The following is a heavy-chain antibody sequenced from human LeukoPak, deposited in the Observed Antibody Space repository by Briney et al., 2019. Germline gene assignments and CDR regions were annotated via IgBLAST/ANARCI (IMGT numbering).Heavy chain of an antibody. J-gene: IGHJ4*02. V-gene: IGHV4-59*08. Sequence: SETLSLTCRVSGGSISNYFWTWIRQPPAKGLEWIGYIYSSGSTYYNLSLKSRVTISVDTSKNRFSLKLSTVTAADTAVYYCARRPTGDPKFDYWGQGTLVSVSS. CDR1: GGSISNYF. CDR2: IYSSGST. CDR3: ARRPTGDPKFDY. D-gene: IGHD7-27*01.